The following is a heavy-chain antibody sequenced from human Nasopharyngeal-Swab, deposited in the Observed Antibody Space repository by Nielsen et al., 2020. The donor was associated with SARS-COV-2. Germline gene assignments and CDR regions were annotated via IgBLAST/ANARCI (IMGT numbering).Heavy chain of an antibody. D-gene: IGHD1-26*01. CDR2: INAGNGNT. CDR3: ARWRVGGSYSGYYYYYMDV. J-gene: IGHJ6*03. Sequence: ASVKVSCKASGYTFTSYAMHWVRQAPGQRLEWMGWINAGNGNTKYSQEFQGRVTITRDTSASTAYMELSSLRSEDTAVYYCARWRVGGSYSGYYYYYMDVWGKGTTVTVSS. V-gene: IGHV1-3*01. CDR1: GYTFTSYA.